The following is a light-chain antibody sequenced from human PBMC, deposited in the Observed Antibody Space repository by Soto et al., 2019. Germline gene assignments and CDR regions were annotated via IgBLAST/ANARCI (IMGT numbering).Light chain of an antibody. CDR3: QSYDSSLSGRV. CDR2: GNS. J-gene: IGLJ1*01. Sequence: QSVLTQPPSVSGAPGQRVTISCTGSSSNIGAGYDVHWYQQLPGTAPKLLIYGNSNRPSGVPDRFSGSKSGTSASLAITGLKAEDEAVYYCQSYDSSLSGRVFGTGTKLSVL. CDR1: SSNIGAGYD. V-gene: IGLV1-40*01.